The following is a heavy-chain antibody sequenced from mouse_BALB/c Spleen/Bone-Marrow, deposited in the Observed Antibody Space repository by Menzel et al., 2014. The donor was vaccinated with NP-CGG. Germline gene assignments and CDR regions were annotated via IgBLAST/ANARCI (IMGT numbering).Heavy chain of an antibody. V-gene: IGHV14-3*02. CDR1: GFNIKDTY. J-gene: IGHJ3*01. CDR2: IDPANGNT. D-gene: IGHD1-1*01. Sequence: EVQLQQSGAELVKPGASVKLSCTASGFNIKDTYMHWVKQRPEQSLEWIGRIDPANGNTKYDPKFQGKATITADTSSNTAYLQLSSLTSEDTAVYYCAMYYYGSSLFAYWGQGTLVTVSA. CDR3: AMYYYGSSLFAY.